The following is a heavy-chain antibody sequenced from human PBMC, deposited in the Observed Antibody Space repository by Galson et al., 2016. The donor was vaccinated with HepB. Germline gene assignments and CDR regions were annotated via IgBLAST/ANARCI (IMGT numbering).Heavy chain of an antibody. CDR2: IYYSRGT. Sequence: TLSLTCSVSGGSISSGGYYWSWIRQHPGKGLEWIGSIYYSRGTHYNPSLKSRATISVDMSKNQFSLYLSSVTAADTAVYYCARGSGSYYPYYYFGMDIWGQGTTVTVSS. CDR1: GGSISSGGYY. D-gene: IGHD3-10*01. V-gene: IGHV4-31*03. J-gene: IGHJ6*02. CDR3: ARGSGSYYPYYYFGMDI.